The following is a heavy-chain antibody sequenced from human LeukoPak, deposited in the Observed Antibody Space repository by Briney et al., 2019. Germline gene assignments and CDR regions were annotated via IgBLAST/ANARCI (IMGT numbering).Heavy chain of an antibody. D-gene: IGHD5-12*01. J-gene: IGHJ3*02. CDR3: ARVQYSGYDFAFDI. Sequence: PGGSLRLSCAASGFTFSDYYMSWIRQAPGKGLEWVSYISSSGSTIYYADSVKGRFTISRDNAKNTLYLQMNSLRAEDTAVYYCARVQYSGYDFAFDIWGQGTMVTVSS. CDR2: ISSSGSTI. CDR1: GFTFSDYY. V-gene: IGHV3-11*04.